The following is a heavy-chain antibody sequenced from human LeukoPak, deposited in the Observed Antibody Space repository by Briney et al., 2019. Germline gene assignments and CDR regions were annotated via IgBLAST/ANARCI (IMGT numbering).Heavy chain of an antibody. CDR2: ISAYNGNT. Sequence: GASVKVSCKASGYTFTSYGISWVRQAPGQGLEWMGWISAYNGNTNYAQKLQGRVTMTTDTSTSTAYMELRSLRSDDTAVYYCARDSYDSSGYYFNLYCFDYWGQGTLVTVSS. D-gene: IGHD3-22*01. J-gene: IGHJ4*02. CDR1: GYTFTSYG. V-gene: IGHV1-18*01. CDR3: ARDSYDSSGYYFNLYCFDY.